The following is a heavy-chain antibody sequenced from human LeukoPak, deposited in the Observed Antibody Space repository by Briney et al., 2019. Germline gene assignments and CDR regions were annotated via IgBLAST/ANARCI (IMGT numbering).Heavy chain of an antibody. V-gene: IGHV5-51*01. CDR1: GYSFTSYW. CDR2: IYPGDSDT. D-gene: IGHD3-22*01. J-gene: IGHJ6*02. CDR3: ARHHYYDSSGYPPPYYYGMDV. Sequence: GESRKISCKGSGYSFTSYWIGWVRQMPGKGLEWMGIIYPGDSDTRYSPSFQGQVTISADKSISTAYLQWSSLKASDTAMYYCARHHYYDSSGYPPPYYYGMDVWGQGTTVTVSS.